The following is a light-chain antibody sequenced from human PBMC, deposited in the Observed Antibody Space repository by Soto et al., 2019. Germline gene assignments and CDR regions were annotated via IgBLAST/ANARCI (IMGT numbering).Light chain of an antibody. V-gene: IGLV2-8*01. CDR2: EVS. CDR1: SSDVGGHNY. J-gene: IGLJ2*01. Sequence: QPVLTQPPSASGSPGQSVTISCTGTSSDVGGHNYVSWYQQLPGKAPKLMIYEVSKRPSGVPDRFSGSKSGNTASLTVSGLQAEDEADYYCSSYAGSNNLLFGGGTKLTVL. CDR3: SSYAGSNNLL.